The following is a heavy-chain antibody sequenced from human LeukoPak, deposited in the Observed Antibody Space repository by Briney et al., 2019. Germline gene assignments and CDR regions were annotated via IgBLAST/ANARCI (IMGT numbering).Heavy chain of an antibody. D-gene: IGHD3-22*01. J-gene: IGHJ3*02. V-gene: IGHV4-38-2*02. CDR1: GYSITSGYY. CDR3: AREGSNYYDSSGYYYRAFDI. Sequence: SETLSLTCTVSGYSITSGYYWGWIRQPPGKGLEWIGEINHSGSTDYNPSLKSRVTISVDTSKNQFSLKLSSVTAADTAVYYCAREGSNYYDSSGYYYRAFDIWGQGTMVTVSS. CDR2: INHSGST.